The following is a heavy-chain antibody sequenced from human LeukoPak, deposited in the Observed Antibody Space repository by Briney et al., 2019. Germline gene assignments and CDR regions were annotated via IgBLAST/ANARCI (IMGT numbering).Heavy chain of an antibody. CDR3: ARLGGNYGDYLGKSNYYYGMDV. CDR2: INHSGST. CDR1: GFTFSSYW. V-gene: IGHV4-34*01. D-gene: IGHD4-17*01. Sequence: PGGSLRLSCAASGFTFSSYWMSWVRQAPGKGLEWIGEINHSGSTNYNPSLKSRVTISVDTSKNQFSLKLSSVTAADTAVYYCARLGGNYGDYLGKSNYYYGMDVWGQGTTVTVSS. J-gene: IGHJ6*02.